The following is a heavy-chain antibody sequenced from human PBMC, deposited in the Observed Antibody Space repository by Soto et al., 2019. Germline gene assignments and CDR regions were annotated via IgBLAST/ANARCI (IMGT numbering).Heavy chain of an antibody. J-gene: IGHJ1*01. V-gene: IGHV3-23*01. CDR3: AKGVPGIAVAGTGYFQH. D-gene: IGHD6-19*01. CDR2: ISGSGDST. Sequence: GGSLRLSCAASWFPFSRYALSWVRQAPGEGLEWVSGISGSGDSTYYADSVKGRFTISRDNSKNTLYLQMNSLRAEDTAVYYCAKGVPGIAVAGTGYFQHWGQGTLVTVSS. CDR1: WFPFSRYA.